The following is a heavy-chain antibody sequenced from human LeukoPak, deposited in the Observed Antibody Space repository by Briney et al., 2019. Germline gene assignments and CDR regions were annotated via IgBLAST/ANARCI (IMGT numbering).Heavy chain of an antibody. CDR3: ARGVGSGSRLRAGDY. J-gene: IGHJ4*02. V-gene: IGHV3-23*01. D-gene: IGHD1-26*01. CDR2: ISGSGGLT. Sequence: PGGSLRLSCAASGFTSSSYAMSWVRQAPGKGLEWVSAISGSGGLTYYADSVNGRFTISRDNSKNMLYLQMSSLRAEDTAVYYCARGVGSGSRLRAGDYWGQGTLVTVSS. CDR1: GFTSSSYA.